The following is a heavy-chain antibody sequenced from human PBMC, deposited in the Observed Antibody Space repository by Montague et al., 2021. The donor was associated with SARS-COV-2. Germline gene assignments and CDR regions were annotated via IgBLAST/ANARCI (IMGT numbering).Heavy chain of an antibody. CDR1: GGSIRTNY. Sequence: SETLSLTCTVSGGSIRTNYWSWIRQPPGGGLEWIGYAYHNGRTNYNPSLTRRVTMSLDTSKNQFPLNVTSVTAADTAVYHCARSRFVVVLAAMSFGHSYFDPWGQGTLVTVSS. D-gene: IGHD2-2*01. CDR3: ARSRFVVVLAAMSFGHSYFDP. J-gene: IGHJ5*02. CDR2: AYHNGRT. V-gene: IGHV4-59*01.